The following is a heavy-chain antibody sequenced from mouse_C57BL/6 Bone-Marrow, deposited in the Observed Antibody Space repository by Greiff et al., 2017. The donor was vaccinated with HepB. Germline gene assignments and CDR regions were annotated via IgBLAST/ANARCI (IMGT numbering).Heavy chain of an antibody. Sequence: VQLQQSGAELVKPGASVKLSCTASGFNIKDYYMHWVKQRTEQGLEWIGRIDPEDGETKYAPKFQGKATITAYTSSNPAYLQLSSLTSEDTAVYYCASSYDDYDVWFAYWGQGTLVTVSA. CDR1: GFNIKDYY. V-gene: IGHV14-2*01. J-gene: IGHJ3*01. CDR2: IDPEDGET. D-gene: IGHD2-4*01. CDR3: ASSYDDYDVWFAY.